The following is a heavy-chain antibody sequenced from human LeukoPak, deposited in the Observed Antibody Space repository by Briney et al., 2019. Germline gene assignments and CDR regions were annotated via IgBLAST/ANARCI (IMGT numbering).Heavy chain of an antibody. D-gene: IGHD1-1*01. J-gene: IGHJ6*03. V-gene: IGHV4-4*07. CDR3: ARCGTAHYYYYMDV. CDR1: GGSISSYY. CDR2: IYTSGST. Sequence: SETLSLTCTVSGGSISSYYWSWIRQPAGKGLEWIGRIYTSGSTNYNPSLKSRVTMSVDTSKNQFSLKLSSVTAADTAVYYCARCGTAHYYYYMDVWGKGTTVTVSS.